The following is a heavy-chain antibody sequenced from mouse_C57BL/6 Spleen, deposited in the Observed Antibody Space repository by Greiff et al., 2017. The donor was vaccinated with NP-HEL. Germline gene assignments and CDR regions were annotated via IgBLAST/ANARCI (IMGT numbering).Heavy chain of an antibody. CDR2: IHPNSGST. J-gene: IGHJ3*01. D-gene: IGHD1-1*01. V-gene: IGHV1-64*01. CDR3: AREGNYGSSHAWFAY. CDR1: GYTFTSYW. Sequence: QVQLQQPGAELVKPGASVKLSCKASGYTFTSYWMHWVKQRPGQGLEWIGMIHPNSGSTNYNEKFKSKATLTVDKSYSTAYMQLSSLTSEDSAVYYCAREGNYGSSHAWFAYWGQGTLVTVSA.